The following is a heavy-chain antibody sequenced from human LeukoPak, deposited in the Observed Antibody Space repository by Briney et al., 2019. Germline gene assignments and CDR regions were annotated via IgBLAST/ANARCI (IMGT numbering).Heavy chain of an antibody. J-gene: IGHJ5*02. CDR2: INHSGST. V-gene: IGHV4-34*01. CDR3: ARGPYCSNTSCYRKGFDP. D-gene: IGHD2-2*01. Sequence: SETLSLTCADYGGSFSGYYWSWIRQPPGKGLEWIGEINHSGSTNYNPSLKSRVTISVDTSKNQFSLKLSSVTAADTAVYYCARGPYCSNTSCYRKGFDPWGQGTLVTVSS. CDR1: GGSFSGYY.